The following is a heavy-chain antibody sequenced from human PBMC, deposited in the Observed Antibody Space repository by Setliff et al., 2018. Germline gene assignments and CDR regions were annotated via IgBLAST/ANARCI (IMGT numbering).Heavy chain of an antibody. D-gene: IGHD2-15*01. Sequence: SETLSLTCAVYGDSFSDYYWSWIRQPPGKGLEWIEEINHRGSTNYSPSLRSRVTMSVDTSKNQFSLKLKSVTAADTAMYYCARGCAAGACYSDYYYYMDVWGKGTTVTVSS. CDR3: ARGCAAGACYSDYYYYMDV. CDR2: INHRGST. V-gene: IGHV4-34*01. CDR1: GDSFSDYY. J-gene: IGHJ6*03.